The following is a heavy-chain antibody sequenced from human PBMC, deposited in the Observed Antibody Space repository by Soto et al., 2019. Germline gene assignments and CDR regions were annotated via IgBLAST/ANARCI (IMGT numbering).Heavy chain of an antibody. V-gene: IGHV1-69*13. CDR1: GGTFNSYD. CDR3: ARLSRPNYYDTSGFFKANWFDP. J-gene: IGHJ5*02. CDR2: IIPIVETP. D-gene: IGHD3-22*01. Sequence: SVQGSCKASGGTFNSYDINWVRQAPGQGLEWMGGIIPIVETPKYAQKFQGRVTITADESTNTVYMELSSLTSEDTAMYYCARLSRPNYYDTSGFFKANWFDPWGQGTLVTVSS.